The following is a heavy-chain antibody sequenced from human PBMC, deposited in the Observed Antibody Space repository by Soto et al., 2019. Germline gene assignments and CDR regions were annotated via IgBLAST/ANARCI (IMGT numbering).Heavy chain of an antibody. CDR3: AKARDQQWVRLPFDY. V-gene: IGHV3-23*01. D-gene: IGHD6-19*01. J-gene: IGHJ4*02. CDR1: GFFFSSYT. CDR2: FIATSENT. Sequence: EVQLLESGGGLVQPGGSLRLSCVGSGFFFSSYTMTWVRQVPGTGLEWVSSFIATSENTYYADFVRGRFTISRDNSKNTLFLQRNSLTSEDTAMYYCAKARDQQWVRLPFDYWGQGILVIVSS.